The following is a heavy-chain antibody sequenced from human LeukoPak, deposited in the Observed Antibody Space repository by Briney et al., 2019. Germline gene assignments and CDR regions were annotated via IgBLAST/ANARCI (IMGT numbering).Heavy chain of an antibody. J-gene: IGHJ4*02. V-gene: IGHV4-38-2*02. CDR3: AREETIFGVVIIDY. CDR1: GYSISSGYY. CDR2: IYHSGSA. D-gene: IGHD3-3*01. Sequence: SETLSLTCTVSGYSISSGYYWGWIRQPPGKGLEWIGSIYHSGSAYYNPSLKSRVTISVDTSKNQFSLKLSSVTAADTAVYYCAREETIFGVVIIDYWGQGTLVTVSS.